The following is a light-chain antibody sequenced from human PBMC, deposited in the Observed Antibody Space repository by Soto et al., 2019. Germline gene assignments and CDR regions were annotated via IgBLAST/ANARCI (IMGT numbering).Light chain of an antibody. CDR2: QAY. Sequence: DIQMTQSPSTLSASIGDRVTITCRASQNIHSWLSWYQQKPGKAPNLLIYQAYILESGVPSRFSGSGSGTEFSLTISSLQPDDFATLYCQQYNLISLSVGGGTKVVIK. CDR1: QNIHSW. V-gene: IGKV1-5*03. J-gene: IGKJ4*01. CDR3: QQYNLISLS.